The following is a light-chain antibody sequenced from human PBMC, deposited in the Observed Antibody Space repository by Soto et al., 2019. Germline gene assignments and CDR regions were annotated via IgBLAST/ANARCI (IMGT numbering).Light chain of an antibody. CDR1: QSVSSSQ. J-gene: IGKJ1*01. CDR3: QQYGSSRWT. V-gene: IGKV3-20*01. CDR2: GAS. Sequence: EIVLTQAPGTLSFSPGERATLSCRASQSVSSSQLAWYQQKPGQAPRLLIFGASSRAAGIPDRFNGSGSGTDFTLTISRLEPEDFAVYYCQQYGSSRWTFGQGTKVDIK.